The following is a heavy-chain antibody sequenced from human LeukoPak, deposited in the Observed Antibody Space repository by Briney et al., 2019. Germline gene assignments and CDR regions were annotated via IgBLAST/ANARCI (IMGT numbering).Heavy chain of an antibody. CDR2: ISGSGGST. CDR1: GFTFSSYA. J-gene: IGHJ6*03. V-gene: IGHV3-23*01. Sequence: PGGSLRLSCAASGFTFSSYAMSWVRQAPGKGLEWVSAISGSGGSTYYADSVKGRFTISRDNSKNTLYLQMNSLRAEDTAVYYCAKGRLQLYYYYYMDVWGKGTTVTISS. D-gene: IGHD1-1*01. CDR3: AKGRLQLYYYYYMDV.